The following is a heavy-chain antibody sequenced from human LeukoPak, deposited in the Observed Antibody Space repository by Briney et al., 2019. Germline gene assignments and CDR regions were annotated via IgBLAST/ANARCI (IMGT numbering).Heavy chain of an antibody. CDR2: IFPSGGEI. J-gene: IGHJ4*02. CDR3: ARRAGAYSHPYDY. D-gene: IGHD4/OR15-4a*01. Sequence: GGSLRLSCAASGFTFSTFAMIWVRQPPGKGLEWVSSIFPSGGEIHYADSVRGRFTISRDNSKNTLYLQMNSLRAEDTAVYYCARRAGAYSHPYDYWGQGTLVTVSS. V-gene: IGHV3-23*01. CDR1: GFTFSTFA.